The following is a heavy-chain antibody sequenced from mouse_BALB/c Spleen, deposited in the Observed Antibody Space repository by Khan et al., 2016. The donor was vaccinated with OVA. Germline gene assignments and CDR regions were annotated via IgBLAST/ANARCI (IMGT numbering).Heavy chain of an antibody. CDR3: ARSGTGSFLY. V-gene: IGHV1-77*01. D-gene: IGHD4-1*01. Sequence: QVQLQQSGAELARPGASVKLSCKASGYTFSDFYINWVKQRTGQGLEWIGEIYPVRGNTYYNEKFKGKATLTADKSSSTAYMHLSSLTSEDSAVYFCARSGTGSFLYWGQGTLVTVSA. CDR2: IYPVRGNT. J-gene: IGHJ3*01. CDR1: GYTFSDFY.